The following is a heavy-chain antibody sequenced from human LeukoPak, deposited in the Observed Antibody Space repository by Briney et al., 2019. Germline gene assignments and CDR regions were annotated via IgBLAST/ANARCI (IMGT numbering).Heavy chain of an antibody. CDR1: GFTFSAFG. CDR3: AKDDDWLRFEH. J-gene: IGHJ4*02. Sequence: PGGSLRLSCAASGFTFSAFGMHWVRQAPGKGLEWVTFIPYDGSDKYYADSVKGRFTISRDNSNHMLYLQMNSLIAEDTAIYYCAKDDDWLRFEHWGRGTPVSVPS. CDR2: IPYDGSDK. D-gene: IGHD5-12*01. V-gene: IGHV3-30*02.